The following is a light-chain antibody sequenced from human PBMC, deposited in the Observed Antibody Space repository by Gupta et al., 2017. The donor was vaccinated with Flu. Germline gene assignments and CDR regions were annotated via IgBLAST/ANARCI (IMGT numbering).Light chain of an antibody. Sequence: QSVFTHPPSVSAAPGQKVTIPCSGRISNIGNNYVSWYQQLPGTAPKLLIYDNNKRPSGIPDRFSGSKSGTSATLGITGLQTGDEADYYCGTWDSGLSARYVFGTGTKVTVL. CDR3: GTWDSGLSARYV. V-gene: IGLV1-51*01. CDR1: ISNIGNNY. J-gene: IGLJ1*01. CDR2: DNN.